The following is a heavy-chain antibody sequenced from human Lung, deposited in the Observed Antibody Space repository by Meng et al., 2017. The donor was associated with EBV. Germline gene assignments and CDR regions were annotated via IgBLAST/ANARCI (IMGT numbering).Heavy chain of an antibody. CDR2: IYHSGNT. CDR3: ASLAAAGWFDP. J-gene: IGHJ5*02. V-gene: IGHV4-4*02. Sequence: QARLQEPGPGLLKPSGTLSLPFALSGGSISSSDWWSWVRQPPGKGLEWIGEIYHSGNTIYNPSLKSRVTISVDKSKNQFSLKVNSVTAADTAVYYCASLAAAGWFDPWGQGTLVTVSS. CDR1: GGSISSSDW. D-gene: IGHD6-13*01.